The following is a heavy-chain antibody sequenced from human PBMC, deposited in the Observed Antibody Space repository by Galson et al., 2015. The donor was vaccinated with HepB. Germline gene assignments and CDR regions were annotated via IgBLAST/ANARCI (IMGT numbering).Heavy chain of an antibody. Sequence: SVKVSCKASGFTFTSSAMQWVRQARGQRLEWIGWIVVGSGNTNYAQKFQERVTITRDMSTSTAYMELSSLRSEDTAVYYCAAVRGVIIRPAFDIWGQGTMVTVSS. CDR2: IVVGSGNT. CDR3: AAVRGVIIRPAFDI. J-gene: IGHJ3*02. V-gene: IGHV1-58*02. CDR1: GFTFTSSA. D-gene: IGHD3-10*01.